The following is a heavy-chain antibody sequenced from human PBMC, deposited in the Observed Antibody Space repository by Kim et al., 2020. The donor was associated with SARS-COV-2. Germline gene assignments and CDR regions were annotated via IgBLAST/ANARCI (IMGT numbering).Heavy chain of an antibody. V-gene: IGHV4-34*01. CDR3: ARGYGSGSYWHF. Sequence: NYYPSLKSRVTISVDTSKNQFSLKLSSVTAADTAVYYCARGYGSGSYWHFWGQGTPVTVSS. D-gene: IGHD3-10*01. J-gene: IGHJ4*02.